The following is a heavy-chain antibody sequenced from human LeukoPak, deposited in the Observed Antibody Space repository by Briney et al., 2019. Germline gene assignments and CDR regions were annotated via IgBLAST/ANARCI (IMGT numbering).Heavy chain of an antibody. Sequence: ASVTVSFKASVYTFTVYYMHWVRQAPGQGLEWMGWINPNSGGTNYAQKFQGRVTMTRDTSISTAYMELSRLRSDDTAVYYCARSAVPELFDYWGQGTLVTVSS. CDR1: VYTFTVYY. V-gene: IGHV1-2*02. CDR2: INPNSGGT. J-gene: IGHJ4*02. D-gene: IGHD1-14*01. CDR3: ARSAVPELFDY.